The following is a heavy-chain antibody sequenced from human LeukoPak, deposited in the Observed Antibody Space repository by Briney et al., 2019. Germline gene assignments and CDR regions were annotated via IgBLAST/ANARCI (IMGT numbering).Heavy chain of an antibody. J-gene: IGHJ6*03. CDR1: GFTFSDYY. CDR2: ISSSGSTI. Sequence: PGGSLRLSCAASGFTFSDYYMSWIRQAPGKGLEWVSYISSSGSTIYFADSVKGRFTISRDNAKNSLYLQMNSLRAEDTAVYYCARDLNFDWLSKTYYYYYYYMDVWGKGTTVTVSS. CDR3: ARDLNFDWLSKTYYYYYYYMDV. V-gene: IGHV3-11*04. D-gene: IGHD3-9*01.